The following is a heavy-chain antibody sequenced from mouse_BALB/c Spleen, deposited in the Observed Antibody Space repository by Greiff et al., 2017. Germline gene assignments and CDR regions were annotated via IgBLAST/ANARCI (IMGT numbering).Heavy chain of an antibody. CDR3: AREGDYHYFDY. CDR2: ISDGGSYT. V-gene: IGHV5-4*02. D-gene: IGHD2-4*01. CDR1: GFTFSDYY. J-gene: IGHJ2*01. Sequence: EVNVVESGGGLVKPGGSLKLSCAASGFTFSDYYMYWVRQTPEKRLEWVATISDGGSYTYYPDSVKGRFTISRDNAKNNLYLQMSSLKSEDTAMYYCAREGDYHYFDYWGQGTTLTVSS.